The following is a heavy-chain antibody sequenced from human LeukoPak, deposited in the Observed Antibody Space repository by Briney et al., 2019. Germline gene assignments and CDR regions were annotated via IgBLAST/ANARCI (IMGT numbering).Heavy chain of an antibody. D-gene: IGHD6-6*01. CDR3: AKTTLNLAARSGAPLFDY. V-gene: IGHV3-11*01. Sequence: KPGGSLRLSCAASGFTFSDYYMSWIRQAPGKGLEWVSYISSSGSTIYYADSVKGRFTISRDNAKNSLYLQMNSLRAEDTAVYYCAKTTLNLAARSGAPLFDYWGQGTLVTVSS. J-gene: IGHJ4*02. CDR1: GFTFSDYY. CDR2: ISSSGSTI.